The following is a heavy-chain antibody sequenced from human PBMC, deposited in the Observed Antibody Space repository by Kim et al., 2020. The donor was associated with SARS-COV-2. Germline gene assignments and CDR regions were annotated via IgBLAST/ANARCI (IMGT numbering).Heavy chain of an antibody. CDR3: ARDTVETTQAYDY. Sequence: GGSLRLSCAASGFTFSSYGMHWVRQAPGKGLEWVAVIWYDGSNKYYADSVKGRFTISRDNSKNTLYLQMNSLRAEDTAVYYCARDTVETTQAYDYWGQGTLVTVSS. J-gene: IGHJ4*02. CDR2: IWYDGSNK. V-gene: IGHV3-33*01. D-gene: IGHD4-4*01. CDR1: GFTFSSYG.